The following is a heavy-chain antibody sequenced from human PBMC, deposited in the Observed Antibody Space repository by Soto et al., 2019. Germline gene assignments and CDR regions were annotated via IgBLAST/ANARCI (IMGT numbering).Heavy chain of an antibody. Sequence: SETLSLTCAVSGGSISSGGYSWSWIRQPPGKGLEWIGYIYHSGSTYYNPSLKSRVTISVDRSKNQFSLKLSSVTAADTAVYYCARVRYYDILTGYLRGVFEYWGQGTLVTVSS. CDR1: GGSISSGGYS. V-gene: IGHV4-30-2*01. D-gene: IGHD3-9*01. CDR2: IYHSGST. CDR3: ARVRYYDILTGYLRGVFEY. J-gene: IGHJ4*02.